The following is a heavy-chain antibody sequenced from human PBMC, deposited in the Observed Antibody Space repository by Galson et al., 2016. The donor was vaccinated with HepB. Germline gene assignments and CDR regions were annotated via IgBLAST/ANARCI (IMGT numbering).Heavy chain of an antibody. CDR2: ISAYSGDT. J-gene: IGHJ3*02. V-gene: IGHV1-18*01. D-gene: IGHD1-1*01. CDR1: GYTFTSYG. CDR3: ARTDDDGGAFDM. Sequence: SVKVSCKASGYTFTSYGISWVRQAPGQGLEWMGWISAYSGDTKYAQKFQGRVTMTTETSTNTAYMELRSLRSDDTAVYYCARTDDDGGAFDMWGQGTMVTVSS.